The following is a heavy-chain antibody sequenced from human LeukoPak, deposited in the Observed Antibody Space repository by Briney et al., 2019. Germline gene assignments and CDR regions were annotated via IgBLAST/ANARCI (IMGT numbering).Heavy chain of an antibody. D-gene: IGHD3-16*02. CDR1: GFTFSGYT. J-gene: IGHJ4*02. V-gene: IGHV3-23*01. CDR2: ISGSGGST. CDR3: AREGGSYRPLDY. Sequence: GGSLRLSCAASGFTFSGYTMSWVRQAPGKGLEWVSAISGSGGSTSSADSVKGRFTISRDNSKNTLYLQMNSLRAEDTAVYYCAREGGSYRPLDYSGQGTLVTVSS.